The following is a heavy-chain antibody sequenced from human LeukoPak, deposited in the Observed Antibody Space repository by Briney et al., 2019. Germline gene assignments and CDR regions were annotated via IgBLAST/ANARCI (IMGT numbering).Heavy chain of an antibody. CDR2: INQDGSEK. CDR1: GFTFSGYR. J-gene: IGHJ4*02. D-gene: IGHD3-22*01. CDR3: AKDLKGYYDSSGYSDY. V-gene: IGHV3-7*03. Sequence: GGSLRLSCAASGFTFSGYRMTWVRQAPGKGLEWVAIINQDGSEKYYVDSVKGRFTISRDTAKNSLHLQMNSLRAEDTAVYYCAKDLKGYYDSSGYSDYWGQGTLVTVSS.